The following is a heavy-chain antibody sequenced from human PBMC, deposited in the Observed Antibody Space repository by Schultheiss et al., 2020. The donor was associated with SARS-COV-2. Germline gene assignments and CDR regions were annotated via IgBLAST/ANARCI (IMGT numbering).Heavy chain of an antibody. CDR3: AKDSQYSSSWYPPASTFYYYYGMDV. CDR1: GGSISSYY. D-gene: IGHD6-13*01. J-gene: IGHJ6*02. V-gene: IGHV4-59*12. Sequence: SETLSLTCTVSGGSISSYYWSWIRQPPGKGLEWIGYIYYSGSTNYNPSLKSRVTISVDTSKNQFSLKLSSVTAADTAVYYCAKDSQYSSSWYPPASTFYYYYGMDVWGQGTTVTVSS. CDR2: IYYSGST.